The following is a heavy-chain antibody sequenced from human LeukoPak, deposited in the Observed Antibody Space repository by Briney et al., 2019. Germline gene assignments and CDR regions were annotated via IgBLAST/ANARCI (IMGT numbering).Heavy chain of an antibody. CDR3: ARAGLRGDAFDI. CDR1: GGSISSSDYY. Sequence: PSETLSLTCSVSGGSISSSDYYWGWIRQPPGKGLEWLGSIYYSGSSYYNPSLKSRVTISVDTSKNQFSLKLSSVTAADTAVYYCARAGLRGDAFDIWGQGTMVTVSS. CDR2: IYYSGSS. D-gene: IGHD3-10*01. J-gene: IGHJ3*02. V-gene: IGHV4-39*07.